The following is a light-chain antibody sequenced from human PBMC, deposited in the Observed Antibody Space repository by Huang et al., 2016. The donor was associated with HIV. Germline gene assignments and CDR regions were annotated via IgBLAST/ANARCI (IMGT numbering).Light chain of an antibody. CDR2: GSS. Sequence: EIVMTQSPATLSGSPGQRVTLSCRANRSVSTNLAWYQQRQGQAPRLLIYGSSTRALGIPARFSGSGSGTDFSLTISSLQSEDFALYYCHQYNNWLLSFGGGTRV. J-gene: IGKJ4*01. CDR1: RSVSTN. V-gene: IGKV3-15*01. CDR3: HQYNNWLLS.